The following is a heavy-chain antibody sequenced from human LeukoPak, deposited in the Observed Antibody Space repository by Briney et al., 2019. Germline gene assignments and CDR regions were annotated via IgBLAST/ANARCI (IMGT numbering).Heavy chain of an antibody. CDR3: ARDSGGTYCSSTSCPPTLYYFDY. Sequence: ASVKVSCKASGYTFTSYGISWVRQAPGQGLEWMGWISAYNGNTNYAQKLQGRVTMTRDTSTSTVYMELSSLRSEDTAVYYCARDSGGTYCSSTSCPPTLYYFDYWGQGTLVTVSS. CDR2: ISAYNGNT. J-gene: IGHJ4*02. V-gene: IGHV1-18*01. D-gene: IGHD2-2*01. CDR1: GYTFTSYG.